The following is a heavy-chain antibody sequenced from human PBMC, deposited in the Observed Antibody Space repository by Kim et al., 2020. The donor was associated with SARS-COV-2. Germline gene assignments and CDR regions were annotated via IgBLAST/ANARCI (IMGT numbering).Heavy chain of an antibody. Sequence: SETLSLTCSVSGCSISNYFWTWIRQPAGKGLEWIGRIYTTGTTNYNSSLKSRVTMSVDTPKNQFSLELTSVTAADTAVYYCAREMTTMRGLDYWGQGTLVTVSS. CDR2: IYTTGTT. D-gene: IGHD4-4*01. CDR3: AREMTTMRGLDY. J-gene: IGHJ4*02. CDR1: GCSISNYF. V-gene: IGHV4-4*07.